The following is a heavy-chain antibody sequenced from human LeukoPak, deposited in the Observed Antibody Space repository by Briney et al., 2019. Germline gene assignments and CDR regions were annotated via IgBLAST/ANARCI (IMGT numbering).Heavy chain of an antibody. J-gene: IGHJ4*02. CDR3: ARHRVPAAIHY. CDR1: GDSFTSYS. V-gene: IGHV5-10-1*01. D-gene: IGHD2-2*02. CDR2: IDPSDSYT. Sequence: AESLRISCKGAGDSFTSYSISWVRQMPGKGLEWMGRIDPSDSYTNYSPSFQGHVTISADKSISTAYLQWSSLKASDTAMYYCARHRVPAAIHYWGQGTLVTVSS.